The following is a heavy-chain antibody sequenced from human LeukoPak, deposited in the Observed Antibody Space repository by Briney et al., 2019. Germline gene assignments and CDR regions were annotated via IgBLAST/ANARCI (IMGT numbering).Heavy chain of an antibody. Sequence: GSLRLSCAASGFTFSSYGMHWVRQAPGKGLEWVAVISYDGSNKYYADSVKGRFTISRDNSKNTLYLQMNSLRAEDTAVYYCAKGLFTMIVVAYDAFDIWGQGTMVTVSS. V-gene: IGHV3-30*18. J-gene: IGHJ3*02. D-gene: IGHD3-22*01. CDR2: ISYDGSNK. CDR1: GFTFSSYG. CDR3: AKGLFTMIVVAYDAFDI.